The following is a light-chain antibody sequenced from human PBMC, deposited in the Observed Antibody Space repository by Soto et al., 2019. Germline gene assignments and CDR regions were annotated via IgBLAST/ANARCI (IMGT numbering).Light chain of an antibody. CDR1: QGISNY. Sequence: DIQMTQSPSSLSASVGDRVNITCRASQGISNYLAWYQQKPGKVPTLLIYAASTLQAGVPSRFSGSGSGTDFTLTISSLQPEDVATYYCQKYNSAPPLTFGGGTKVDIK. CDR3: QKYNSAPPLT. CDR2: AAS. J-gene: IGKJ4*01. V-gene: IGKV1-27*01.